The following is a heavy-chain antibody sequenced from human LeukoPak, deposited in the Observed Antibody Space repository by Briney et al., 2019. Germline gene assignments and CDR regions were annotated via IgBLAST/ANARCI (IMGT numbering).Heavy chain of an antibody. Sequence: SETLSLTCAVYGGSFSGYYWSWIRQPPGKGLEWIGEINHSGSTNYNPSLKSRVTISVDTSKNQFSLKLSSVTAADTAVYYCARDGDLQYFDYWGQGTLVTVSS. J-gene: IGHJ4*02. D-gene: IGHD4-17*01. CDR1: GGSFSGYY. CDR3: ARDGDLQYFDY. V-gene: IGHV4-34*01. CDR2: INHSGST.